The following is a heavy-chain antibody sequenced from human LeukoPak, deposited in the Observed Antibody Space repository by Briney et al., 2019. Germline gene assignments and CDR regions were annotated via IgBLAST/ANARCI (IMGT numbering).Heavy chain of an antibody. D-gene: IGHD4-17*01. J-gene: IGHJ4*02. CDR3: ARRVTTRLPFRY. CDR1: GGSFSDYR. V-gene: IGHV4-34*01. CDR2: INHSGST. Sequence: SETLSLTCAVYGGSFSDYRWSWIRQPPGKGLEWIGEINHSGSTNYNPSLKSRVTISVDTSKKQFSLKLTSVTAADTAVYYCARRVTTRLPFRYWGQGTLVTVSS.